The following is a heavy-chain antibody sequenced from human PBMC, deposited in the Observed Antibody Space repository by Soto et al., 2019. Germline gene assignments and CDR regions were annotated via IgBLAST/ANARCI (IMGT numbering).Heavy chain of an antibody. D-gene: IGHD2-15*01. V-gene: IGHV4-59*08. CDR2: IYYSGST. Sequence: PSETLSLTCTVSGGSISSYYWSWIRQPPGKGLEWIGYIYYSGSTNYNPSLKSRVTISVDTSYNQFSLKLSSVTAADTAVYYCARIRSGGSYYYMDVWGRGTTVTLSS. CDR1: GGSISSYY. CDR3: ARIRSGGSYYYMDV. J-gene: IGHJ6*03.